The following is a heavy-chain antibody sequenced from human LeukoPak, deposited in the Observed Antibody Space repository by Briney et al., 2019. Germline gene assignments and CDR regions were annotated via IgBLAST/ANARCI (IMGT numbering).Heavy chain of an antibody. Sequence: GASVKVSCKASGYTFTSYDINWVRQATGQGLEWMAWMNSNTGETGYAQKFQGRATMTRDISTTTAYMELSGLQSEDTAVYYCARGPIRGVSYYMDVWGKGTTVTVSS. CDR1: GYTFTSYD. J-gene: IGHJ6*03. CDR2: MNSNTGET. V-gene: IGHV1-8*01. D-gene: IGHD3-10*01. CDR3: ARGPIRGVSYYMDV.